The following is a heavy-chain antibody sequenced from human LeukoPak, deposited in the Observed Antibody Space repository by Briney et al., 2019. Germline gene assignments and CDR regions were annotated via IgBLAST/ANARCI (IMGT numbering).Heavy chain of an antibody. J-gene: IGHJ4*02. V-gene: IGHV4-38-2*02. CDR2: IYHSGST. CDR3: ARDDFLQYFDY. CDR1: AYSISSGYY. Sequence: SETLSLTCTVSAYSISSGYYWGWIRQPPGKGLEWIGSIYHSGSTYYSPSLKSRVTISVDTSKNQFSLKLSSVTAADTAAYYCARDDFLQYFDYWGQGTLVTVSS. D-gene: IGHD3/OR15-3a*01.